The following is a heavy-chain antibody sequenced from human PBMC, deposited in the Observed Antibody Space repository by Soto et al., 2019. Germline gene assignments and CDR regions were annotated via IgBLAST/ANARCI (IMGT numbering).Heavy chain of an antibody. Sequence: SETLSLTCTVSGVSISSGDYYWSWIRQPPGKGLEWIGYIYYSGSTYYNPSLKSRLTISVDSSKSQFSMELSSVTAADTAVYYCARVGADGYNLDYWGQGATVTVSS. D-gene: IGHD5-12*01. CDR1: GVSISSGDYY. CDR3: ARVGADGYNLDY. CDR2: IYYSGST. J-gene: IGHJ4*02. V-gene: IGHV4-30-4*01.